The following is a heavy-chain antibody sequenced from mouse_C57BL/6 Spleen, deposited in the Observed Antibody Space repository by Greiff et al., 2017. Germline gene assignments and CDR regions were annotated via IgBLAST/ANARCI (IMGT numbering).Heavy chain of an antibody. CDR3: ARPSNWENWYLDV. CDR2: ISSGRSTI. J-gene: IGHJ1*03. D-gene: IGHD4-1*01. Sequence: EVQLVESGGGLVKPGGSLKLSCAASGFTFSDYGMHWVRQAPEMGLEWVAYISSGRSTIYYADTVKGRFTISRDNAKNTRFLQMTSRRSEDTAMYYCARPSNWENWYLDVWGTGTTVTVSS. V-gene: IGHV5-17*01. CDR1: GFTFSDYG.